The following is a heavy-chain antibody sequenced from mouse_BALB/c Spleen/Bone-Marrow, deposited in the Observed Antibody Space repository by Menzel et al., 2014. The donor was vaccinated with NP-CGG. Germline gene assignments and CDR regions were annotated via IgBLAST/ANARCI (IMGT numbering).Heavy chain of an antibody. CDR1: GFSLTSYG. Sequence: VKLQESGPGLVAPSQSLSITCTVSGFSLTSYGVHWVRQPPGKGLEWLGIIWAGGSTNYNSALMSTLSISIDNSKSQVFLKMNSLQTDGTAMYFCAIAYFGNYNYYFVYWGQGTTLTISS. J-gene: IGHJ2*01. CDR2: IWAGGST. D-gene: IGHD2-10*01. CDR3: AIAYFGNYNYYFVY. V-gene: IGHV2-9*02.